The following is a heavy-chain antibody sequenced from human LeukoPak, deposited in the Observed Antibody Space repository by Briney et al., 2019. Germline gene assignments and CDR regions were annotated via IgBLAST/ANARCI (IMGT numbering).Heavy chain of an antibody. CDR1: GYTFTSYG. J-gene: IGHJ4*02. V-gene: IGHV1-18*01. CDR3: ARQLSSSWLTASDY. D-gene: IGHD6-13*01. CDR2: ISAYNGNT. Sequence: ASVKVSCKASGYTFTSYGISWVRQAPGQGLEWMGWISAYNGNTNYAQKLQGRVTMTTDTSTSTAYMELRSLRSDDTAVYFCARQLSSSWLTASDYWGQGTLVTVSS.